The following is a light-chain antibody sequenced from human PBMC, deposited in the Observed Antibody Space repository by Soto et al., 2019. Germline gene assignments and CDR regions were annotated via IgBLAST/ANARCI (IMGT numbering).Light chain of an antibody. J-gene: IGLJ1*01. V-gene: IGLV2-14*01. CDR2: EVS. CDR3: CSYTSSSPDV. CDR1: SSDVGGYNF. Sequence: QSALTQPASVSGSPGQSITISCTGTSSDVGGYNFVSWYQHHPGKAPKLMIYEVSNRPSGVSNRFSGSKSGNTASLTISGLQAEDEADYYCCSYTSSSPDVFGTGTKVTVL.